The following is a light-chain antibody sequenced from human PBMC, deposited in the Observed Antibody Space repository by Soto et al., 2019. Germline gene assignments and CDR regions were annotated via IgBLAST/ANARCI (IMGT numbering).Light chain of an antibody. Sequence: DIQMTQSPASLSASVGDRVTITCRASQAINKNLNWYRHKLGKAPDLLIYDATDSQAGVPSRFSGSGSGAYFTPIISGLQPEDFATYYCQQSYNSPYTFGQGTKLEIK. CDR3: QQSYNSPYT. V-gene: IGKV1-39*01. J-gene: IGKJ2*01. CDR2: DAT. CDR1: QAINKN.